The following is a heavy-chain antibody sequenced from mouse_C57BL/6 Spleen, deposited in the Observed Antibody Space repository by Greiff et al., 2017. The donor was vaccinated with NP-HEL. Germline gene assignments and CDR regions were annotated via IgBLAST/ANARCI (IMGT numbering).Heavy chain of an antibody. Sequence: EVQLVESGPGLVKPSQSLSLTCSVTGYSITSGYYWNWIRQFPGNKLEWMGYISYDGSNNYNPSLKNRISITRDTSKNQFFLKLNSVTTEDTATYYCATDGSLYAMDYWGQGTSVTVSS. J-gene: IGHJ4*01. V-gene: IGHV3-6*01. D-gene: IGHD2-3*01. CDR1: GYSITSGYY. CDR2: ISYDGSN. CDR3: ATDGSLYAMDY.